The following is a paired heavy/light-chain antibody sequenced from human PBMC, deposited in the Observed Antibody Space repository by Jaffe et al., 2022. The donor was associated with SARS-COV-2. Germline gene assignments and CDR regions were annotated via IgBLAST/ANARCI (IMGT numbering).Light chain of an antibody. CDR2: RNN. CDR3: AAWDSSLSTVV. V-gene: IGLV10-54*01. J-gene: IGLJ2*01. Sequence: QAGLTQPPSVSKGLRQTATLTCTGNSNNVGNQGATWLQQHQGHPPKLLSYRNNNRPSGISERLSASRSGNTASLTITGLQPEDDADYYCAAWDSSLSTVVFGGGTKLTVL. CDR1: SNNVGNQG.
Heavy chain of an antibody. V-gene: IGHV4-39*01. Sequence: QLQLQESGPGLVKPSETLSLTCTVSGGSISSSSYYWGWIRQPPGKGLEWIGSIYYGGITYYNPSLKSRVSMSVDTSKNQFSLKLSSVTAADTAVYYCARSLTSGWFMDAFDIWGQGTMVTVSS. CDR3: ARSLTSGWFMDAFDI. D-gene: IGHD6-19*01. CDR2: IYYGGIT. CDR1: GGSISSSSYY. J-gene: IGHJ3*02.